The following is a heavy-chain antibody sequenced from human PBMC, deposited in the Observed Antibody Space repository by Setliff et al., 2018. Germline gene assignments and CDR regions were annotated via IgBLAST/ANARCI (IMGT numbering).Heavy chain of an antibody. J-gene: IGHJ4*02. CDR1: GGSISSYY. Sequence: PSETLSLTCTVSGGSISSYYWSWIRQPPGRGLEWIGYISYSGSTNYNPSLKSRVTISVDMSKNQFFLNLDSVTAADTALYYCARESRFGYSGYDCAFDYWGQGMLVTVSS. V-gene: IGHV4-59*12. CDR2: ISYSGST. D-gene: IGHD5-12*01. CDR3: ARESRFGYSGYDCAFDY.